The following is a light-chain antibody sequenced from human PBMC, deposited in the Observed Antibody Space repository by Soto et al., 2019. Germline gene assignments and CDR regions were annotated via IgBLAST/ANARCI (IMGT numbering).Light chain of an antibody. CDR3: SSYAGSNKSV. J-gene: IGLJ1*01. CDR2: EVS. Sequence: QSALTQPPSASGSPGQSVTISCTGTSSDVGGYNYVSWYQQHPGKAPKLMISEVSKRPSGVPDRFSGSKSGNTASLTVSGLQAEGEADYYCSSYAGSNKSVFGTGTKLTVL. CDR1: SSDVGGYNY. V-gene: IGLV2-8*01.